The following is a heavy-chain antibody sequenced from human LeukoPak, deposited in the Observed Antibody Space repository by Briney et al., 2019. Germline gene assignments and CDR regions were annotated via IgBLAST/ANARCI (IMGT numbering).Heavy chain of an antibody. CDR2: IYSRGST. CDR3: ARAGEYYDILTGYYPGMYYFDY. Sequence: GGSLRLSCAASGFTVSSNYMSWVRQAPVKGREWVSVIYSRGSTYYADSVKGRFTISRDNSKNTLYLQMNSLRAEDTAVYYCARAGEYYDILTGYYPGMYYFDYWGQGTLVTVSS. J-gene: IGHJ4*02. V-gene: IGHV3-53*01. D-gene: IGHD3-9*01. CDR1: GFTVSSNY.